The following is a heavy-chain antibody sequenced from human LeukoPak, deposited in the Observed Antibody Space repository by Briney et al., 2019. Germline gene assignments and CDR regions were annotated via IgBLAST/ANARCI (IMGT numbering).Heavy chain of an antibody. D-gene: IGHD3-22*01. Sequence: SQTLSLTCTVSGGSISSGDYYWSWIRQPPGKGLEWIGYIYYSGSTYYNPSLKSRVTISVDTSKNQFSLKLSSVTAADTAVYYCARICYYDSSGYYYDKYCFDYWGQGTLVTVSS. CDR2: IYYSGST. J-gene: IGHJ4*02. V-gene: IGHV4-30-4*01. CDR1: GGSISSGDYY. CDR3: ARICYYDSSGYYYDKYCFDY.